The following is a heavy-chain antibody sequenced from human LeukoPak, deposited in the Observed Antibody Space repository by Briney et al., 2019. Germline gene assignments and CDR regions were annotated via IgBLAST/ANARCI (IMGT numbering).Heavy chain of an antibody. V-gene: IGHV3-48*01. CDR1: GFTLSTYS. CDR2: ISSSGGTK. D-gene: IGHD5-18*01. J-gene: IGHJ4*02. Sequence: PGGSLRLSCAASGFTLSTYSMSWVRQAPGKGLEWVSYISSSGGTKYYAASVKGRFTISRDNAKNTLYLQMNSLRAEDTAVYYCAKGLSGYSYWSWGQGTLVTVSS. CDR3: AKGLSGYSYWS.